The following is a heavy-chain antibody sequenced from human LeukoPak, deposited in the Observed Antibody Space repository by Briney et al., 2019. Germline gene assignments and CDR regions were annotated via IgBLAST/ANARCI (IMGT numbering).Heavy chain of an antibody. CDR1: GFTFSSYE. D-gene: IGHD3-22*01. J-gene: IGHJ4*02. CDR2: ISSSGSTI. V-gene: IGHV3-48*03. Sequence: PGRSMSLSXAATGFTFSSYEMNSVRQSPGKGLEWLSYISSSGSTIYYADSVKGRFTISRDNAKNSLYLQMNSLRAEDTAVYYCARVSRTYYYDSSGYYFDYWGQGTLVTVSS. CDR3: ARVSRTYYYDSSGYYFDY.